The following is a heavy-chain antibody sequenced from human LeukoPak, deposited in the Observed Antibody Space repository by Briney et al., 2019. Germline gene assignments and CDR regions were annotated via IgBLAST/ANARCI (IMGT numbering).Heavy chain of an antibody. CDR1: GFTFSSYA. V-gene: IGHV3-49*04. CDR2: IRNRSDGEAR. CDR3: SRDLRGVAVVFLDS. Sequence: PGGSLRLSCAASGFTFSSYAMSWVRQGPGKGLEWVGFIRNRSDGEAREYAASVKGRFTISRDDSKNIAYLQMNSLKTEDTAVYYCSRDLRGVAVVFLDSWGQGTLVTVSS. J-gene: IGHJ4*02. D-gene: IGHD6-19*01.